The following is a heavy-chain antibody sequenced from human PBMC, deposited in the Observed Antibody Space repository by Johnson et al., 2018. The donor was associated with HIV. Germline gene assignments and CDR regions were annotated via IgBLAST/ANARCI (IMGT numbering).Heavy chain of an antibody. CDR2: ISYDGSNK. CDR3: ARGGNEIDAFDI. J-gene: IGHJ3*02. D-gene: IGHD1-1*01. CDR1: GFTFNNYP. Sequence: QVQLVESGGGVVQPGRSLRLSCAVSGFTFNNYPMHCVRQAPGKGLEWVAVISYDGSNKYYGDSVKGRFTISRDNSKNTLYLQMNSLRAEDTALYYCARGGNEIDAFDIWGQGTMVTVSS. V-gene: IGHV3-30*04.